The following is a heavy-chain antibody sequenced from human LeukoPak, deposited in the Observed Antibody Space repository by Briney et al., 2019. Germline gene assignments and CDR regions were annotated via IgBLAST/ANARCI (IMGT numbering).Heavy chain of an antibody. CDR3: AADLPYSNYGPLDF. V-gene: IGHV1-58*01. CDR1: GFTFTNSA. CDR2: IVVGSGNT. Sequence: ASVKVSCKASGFTFTNSAVQWVRQARGQRLEWIEWIVVGSGNTNYAQKLQERVTITRDMSTNTAYLELSSLRSEDTAVYYCAADLPYSNYGPLDFWGQGTLVTVSS. D-gene: IGHD4-11*01. J-gene: IGHJ4*02.